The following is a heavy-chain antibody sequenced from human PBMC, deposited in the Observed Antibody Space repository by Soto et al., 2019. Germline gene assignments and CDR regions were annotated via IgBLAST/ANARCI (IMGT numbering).Heavy chain of an antibody. CDR3: ARSGRPGYYYYIMEL. CDR1: GYTFTSYG. V-gene: IGHV1-18*01. CDR2: ISVYNGNT. Sequence: ASVKVSCKASGYTFTSYGVSWVRQAPGQGLEWMGWISVYNGNTKYAQKLQGRVTMTTDTSTSTAYMELRGLRSDDTAVYYCARSGRPGYYYYIMELCGQRTTVTVSS. D-gene: IGHD3-10*01. J-gene: IGHJ6*02.